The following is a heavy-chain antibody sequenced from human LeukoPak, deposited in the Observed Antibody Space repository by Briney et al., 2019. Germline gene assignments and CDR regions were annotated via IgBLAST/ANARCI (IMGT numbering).Heavy chain of an antibody. CDR3: ARGVFRDQLLSGPFDY. J-gene: IGHJ4*02. V-gene: IGHV4-30-4*01. CDR1: GGSISTDDYY. D-gene: IGHD2-2*01. Sequence: PSETLSLTCTVSGGSISTDDYYWHWIRQPPGQGLEWIGYIFHNGTSYYAPSLRGRVTISVDTSKNQFSLKLKSVTASDTAVYYCARGVFRDQLLSGPFDYWGQGTLVTVSS. CDR2: IFHNGTS.